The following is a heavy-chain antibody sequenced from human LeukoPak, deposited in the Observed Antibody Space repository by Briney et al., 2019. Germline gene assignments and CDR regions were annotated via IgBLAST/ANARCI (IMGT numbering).Heavy chain of an antibody. V-gene: IGHV3-48*03. CDR1: GFTFSSYE. J-gene: IGHJ3*02. D-gene: IGHD3-10*01. Sequence: GGSLRLSCAASGFTFSSYEMNWVRQAPGKGLEWVSYISSSGSTIYYADSVKGRLTISRDNAKNSLYLQMNSLRAEDTAVYYCARDAMVRRVIITDAFDIWGQGTMVTVSS. CDR2: ISSSGSTI. CDR3: ARDAMVRRVIITDAFDI.